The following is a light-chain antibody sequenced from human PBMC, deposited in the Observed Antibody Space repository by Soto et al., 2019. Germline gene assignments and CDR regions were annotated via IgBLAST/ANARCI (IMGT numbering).Light chain of an antibody. J-gene: IGLJ3*02. CDR3: QSYDRSLSAPNWV. V-gene: IGLV1-40*01. Sequence: QAVVTQPPSVSGAPGQRVTISCTGSSSNIGAGYDVHWYQQLPGTAPKLLIYGNSNRPSGVPDRFSGSKSGTSASLAITGLQAEDEADYYCQSYDRSLSAPNWVFGGGTKLTVL. CDR2: GNS. CDR1: SSNIGAGYD.